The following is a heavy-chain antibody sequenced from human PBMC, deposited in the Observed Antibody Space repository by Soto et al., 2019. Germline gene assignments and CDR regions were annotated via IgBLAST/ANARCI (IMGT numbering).Heavy chain of an antibody. J-gene: IGHJ4*02. Sequence: PGGSLRLSCAASGFTFSSYSMNWVRQAPGKGLEWVSSISSSSSYIYYADSVKGRFTISRDNAKNSLYLQMNSLRAEDTAVYYCARGEGADIVVVPAASLDYWGQGTLVPVSS. CDR1: GFTFSSYS. V-gene: IGHV3-21*01. CDR3: ARGEGADIVVVPAASLDY. CDR2: ISSSSSYI. D-gene: IGHD2-2*01.